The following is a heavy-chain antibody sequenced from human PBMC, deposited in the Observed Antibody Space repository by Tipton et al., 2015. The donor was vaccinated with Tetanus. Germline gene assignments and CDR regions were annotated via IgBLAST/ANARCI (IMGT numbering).Heavy chain of an antibody. V-gene: IGHV3-49*03. CDR2: VKSNTYGGTT. CDR1: GFNFGDFA. Sequence: SLRLSCSTSGFNFGDFAVSWFRQAPGKGLEWVGFVKSNTYGGTTDYAASAQGRFTISRDDPKSIAYLQMNSLKSEDTGVYYCTRVAAPQPFDYWGQGTLVTVSS. D-gene: IGHD6-6*01. J-gene: IGHJ4*02. CDR3: TRVAAPQPFDY.